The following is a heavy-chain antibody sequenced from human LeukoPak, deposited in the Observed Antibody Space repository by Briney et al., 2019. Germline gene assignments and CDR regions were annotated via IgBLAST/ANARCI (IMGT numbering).Heavy chain of an antibody. J-gene: IGHJ4*02. CDR2: MSYDGSNT. CDR1: GFTFGDYG. CDR3: CSATSMTTVTTDY. D-gene: IGHD4-11*01. V-gene: IGHV3-30*03. Sequence: GRSLRLSCAASGFTFGDYGMHWVRQTPAKGLEWLAVMSYDGSNTYYEDSVKGRFSISRDNSKNTVYLLLNDLRTEDSAICYCCSATSMTTVTTDYWGQGTRVSVS.